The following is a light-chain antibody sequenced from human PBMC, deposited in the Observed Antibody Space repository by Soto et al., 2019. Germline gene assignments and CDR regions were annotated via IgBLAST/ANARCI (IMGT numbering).Light chain of an antibody. CDR2: KAS. J-gene: IGKJ1*01. CDR3: QQYNSYSWT. Sequence: DIQMTQSPSTLSASVGDRVTITCRASQSISSWLAWYQQKPGKAPKLLIYKASSLESGVPSRFSGSGSGTEFTLTISSLQPDDFATYYCQQYNSYSWTFGQGNPVEIK. CDR1: QSISSW. V-gene: IGKV1-5*03.